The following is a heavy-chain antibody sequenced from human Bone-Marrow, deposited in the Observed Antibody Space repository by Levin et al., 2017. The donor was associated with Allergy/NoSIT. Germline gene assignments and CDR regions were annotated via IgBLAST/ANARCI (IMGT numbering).Heavy chain of an antibody. V-gene: IGHV3-23*01. CDR2: ISSSGGHR. D-gene: IGHD3-10*01. CDR1: GFTFKSYA. Sequence: PGGSLRLSCAASGFTFKSYAMNWVRQAPGKGLEWVSTISSSGGHRFYADSVKGRFTISRDESKTTLYLQMNGLRAEDTARDYCAADYYADYSFDYWGQGPLVTVS. CDR3: AADYYADYSFDY. J-gene: IGHJ4*02.